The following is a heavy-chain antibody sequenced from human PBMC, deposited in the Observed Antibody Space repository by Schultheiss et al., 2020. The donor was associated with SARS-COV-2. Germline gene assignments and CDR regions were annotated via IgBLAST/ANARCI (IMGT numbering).Heavy chain of an antibody. CDR1: GGSMSSEY. CDR3: ARDQEPDYGDNGHWFDP. D-gene: IGHD4-17*01. V-gene: IGHV4-59*01. Sequence: SETLSLSCTVSGGSMSSEYWSWIRQSPGKGLEWIGYVHHSGTTNYNPSLMSRVTISLDTSTSQFSLRLTSVTAADTAVYYCARDQEPDYGDNGHWFDPWGQGTLVTVSS. J-gene: IGHJ5*02. CDR2: VHHSGTT.